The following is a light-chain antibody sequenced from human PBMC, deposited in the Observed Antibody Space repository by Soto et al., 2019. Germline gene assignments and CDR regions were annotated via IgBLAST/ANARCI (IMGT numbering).Light chain of an antibody. J-gene: IGLJ3*02. CDR1: SSNIGAGYD. Sequence: QSVLTQPPSVSGAPGQRVTISCTGSSSNIGAGYDVHWYQQLPGTAPKLLIYGNSNRPSGVPDRFSGSKSGTSASLAITGLQAEDEADYYCQSYDSSLSGYGFGGGTKLTVL. CDR3: QSYDSSLSGYG. V-gene: IGLV1-40*01. CDR2: GNS.